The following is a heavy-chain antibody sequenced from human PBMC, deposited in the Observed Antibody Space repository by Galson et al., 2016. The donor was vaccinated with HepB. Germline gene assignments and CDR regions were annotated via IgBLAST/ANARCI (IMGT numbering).Heavy chain of an antibody. Sequence: SLRLSCAPSGFIFTTYAMNWVRQAPGKGLEWISYIDNSGGAIYYTDSVRGRFTLSRDNAKNSLYLQMNSLRDEDTAVYYCATGLTTFEHWGQGTLVTVSS. V-gene: IGHV3-48*02. J-gene: IGHJ4*02. CDR1: GFIFTTYA. D-gene: IGHD4-11*01. CDR3: ATGLTTFEH. CDR2: IDNSGGAI.